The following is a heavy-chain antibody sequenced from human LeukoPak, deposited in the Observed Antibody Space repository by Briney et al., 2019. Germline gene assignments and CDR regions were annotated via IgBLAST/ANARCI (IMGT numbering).Heavy chain of an antibody. V-gene: IGHV4-39*06. D-gene: IGHD6-19*01. J-gene: IGHJ4*02. CDR2: MYYSGST. Sequence: SETLSLTCTVSGGSISSSSYYWGWIRQPPGKGLEWIGSMYYSGSTYYNPALKSRVTISVDTSKDQAALKPSSVTAADTAVYYCARTGRSGSGWFFDYWGQGTLVTVSS. CDR3: ARTGRSGSGWFFDY. CDR1: GGSISSSSYY.